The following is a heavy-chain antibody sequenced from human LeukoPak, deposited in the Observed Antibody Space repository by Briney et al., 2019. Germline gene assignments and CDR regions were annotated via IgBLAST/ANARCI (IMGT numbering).Heavy chain of an antibody. J-gene: IGHJ4*02. Sequence: GGSLRLSCAASGFTFSSFPMTWVRQAPGKGLEWVSTITDGGTTYYADSVKGRFTISRDNAKNSLYLQMNSLRAEDTAVYYCARVQKQWLVPHYFDYWGQGTLVTVSS. V-gene: IGHV3-23*01. CDR3: ARVQKQWLVPHYFDY. CDR1: GFTFSSFP. CDR2: ITDGGTT. D-gene: IGHD6-19*01.